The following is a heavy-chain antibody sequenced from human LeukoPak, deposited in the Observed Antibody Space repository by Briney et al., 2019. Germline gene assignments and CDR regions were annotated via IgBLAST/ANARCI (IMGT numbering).Heavy chain of an antibody. J-gene: IGHJ4*02. D-gene: IGHD3-10*01. V-gene: IGHV1-46*01. CDR3: ARVPRSGSYSDSFGY. Sequence: GASVKVSCKASGYIFTSYYMHWVRQAPGQGLEWMGIINPSGGSTSYAQKFQGRVTMTGDTSTSTVYMELSSLRSEDTAVYYCARVPRSGSYSDSFGYWGQGTLVTVSS. CDR2: INPSGGST. CDR1: GYIFTSYY.